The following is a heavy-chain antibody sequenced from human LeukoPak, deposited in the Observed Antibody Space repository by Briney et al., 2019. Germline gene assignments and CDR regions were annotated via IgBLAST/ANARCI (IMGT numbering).Heavy chain of an antibody. Sequence: SETLSLTCTVSGGSISSYYWSWIRQPPGKGLEGIGYIYYSGSTNYNPSLKSRVTISVDTSKNQFSLKLSSVTAADTAVYYCARDGGSSWYAGGWFDPWGQGTLVTVSS. CDR3: ARDGGSSWYAGGWFDP. CDR2: IYYSGST. D-gene: IGHD6-13*01. V-gene: IGHV4-59*01. J-gene: IGHJ5*02. CDR1: GGSISSYY.